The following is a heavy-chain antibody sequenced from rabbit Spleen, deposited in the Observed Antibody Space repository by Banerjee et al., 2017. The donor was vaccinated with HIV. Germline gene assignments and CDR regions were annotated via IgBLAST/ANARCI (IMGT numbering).Heavy chain of an antibody. CDR1: GVSFSANSY. CDR2: GHSGSSGFT. Sequence: QSLEESGGGLVQPEGSLTLTCTASGVSFSANSYMCWVRQAPGKGLEWIVCGHSGSSGFTYSATWAKGRFTCSKTSSTTVTLQMTSLTVADTATYFCARDTGSSFSSYGMDLWGQGTLVTVS. J-gene: IGHJ6*01. V-gene: IGHV1S40*01. D-gene: IGHD8-1*01. CDR3: ARDTGSSFSSYGMDL.